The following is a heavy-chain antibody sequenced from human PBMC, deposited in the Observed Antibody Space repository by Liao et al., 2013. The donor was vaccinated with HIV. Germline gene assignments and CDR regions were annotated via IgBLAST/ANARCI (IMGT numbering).Heavy chain of an antibody. Sequence: QVQLQQSGPGLVKPSETLSLTCTVSGGSMKTYYWSWIRQPPGKGLEWIGYIYYSGSTNYNPSLKSRVTISLDTSKNQFSLKLSSVTAADTAVYYCARENGYNYGSYYYYYYMDVWGERDRRSPSP. D-gene: IGHD5-18*01. V-gene: IGHV4-59*01. J-gene: IGHJ6*03. CDR1: GGSMKTYY. CDR3: ARENGYNYGSYYYYYYMDV. CDR2: IYYSGST.